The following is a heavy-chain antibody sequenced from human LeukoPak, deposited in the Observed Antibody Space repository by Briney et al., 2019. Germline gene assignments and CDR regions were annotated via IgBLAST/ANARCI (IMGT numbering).Heavy chain of an antibody. V-gene: IGHV3-23*01. CDR1: GFTFSPYA. D-gene: IGHD1-1*01. CDR3: AKEMLRNNWYYFHY. Sequence: GGSLRLSCAASGFTFSPYAMAWVRQAPGKGLEWVSVISGGGEITYYADSVKGRFTISRDNSKNTLYLQMNSLRAEDTAVYYCAKEMLRNNWYYFHYWGQGTLVTVSS. CDR2: ISGGGEIT. J-gene: IGHJ4*02.